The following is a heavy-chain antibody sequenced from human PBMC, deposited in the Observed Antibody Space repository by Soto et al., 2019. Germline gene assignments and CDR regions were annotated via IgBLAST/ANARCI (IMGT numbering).Heavy chain of an antibody. D-gene: IGHD3-3*01. CDR3: ATSPIFGVVSA. Sequence: QVQLQESGPGLVKPSETLSLTCTVSGDSINRNYWNWIRQPPGKGLEWIGNIYYSGSTYYNPSLTSRVTRSVDRSKNQCSLKLTSVIAADTAVYYCATSPIFGVVSAWGPGTLVTVSS. CDR1: GDSINRNY. V-gene: IGHV4-59*01. J-gene: IGHJ4*02. CDR2: IYYSGST.